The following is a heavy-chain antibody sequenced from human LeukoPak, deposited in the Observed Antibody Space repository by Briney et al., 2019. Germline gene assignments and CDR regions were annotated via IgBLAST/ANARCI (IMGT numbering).Heavy chain of an antibody. Sequence: TSETLSRTCAVYGGSFSHYYWTWIRQTPGRGHEWIGEISHTGDIINYNPSLKSRVTMSVDSSKSQFSLRLTSVTAADTGVYYCVRVVDITARPCDTWGPGTLVTVSS. D-gene: IGHD2-2*01. CDR1: GGSFSHYY. CDR3: VRVVDITARPCDT. J-gene: IGHJ5*02. CDR2: ISHTGDII. V-gene: IGHV4-34*01.